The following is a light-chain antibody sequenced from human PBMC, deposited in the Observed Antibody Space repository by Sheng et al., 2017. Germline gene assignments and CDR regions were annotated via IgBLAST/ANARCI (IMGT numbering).Light chain of an antibody. Sequence: QSVLTQPPSVSEAPRQRVTISCSGSNSNIGNNAVDWYQQLPRKAPKLLIYYDDQLPSGVSARFSGSKSGTSASLAISGLQSEDEADYFCAAWDDRLNVYVIGTGTKVT. CDR2: YDD. CDR1: NSNIGNNA. CDR3: AAWDDRLNVYV. J-gene: IGLJ1*01. V-gene: IGLV1-36*01.